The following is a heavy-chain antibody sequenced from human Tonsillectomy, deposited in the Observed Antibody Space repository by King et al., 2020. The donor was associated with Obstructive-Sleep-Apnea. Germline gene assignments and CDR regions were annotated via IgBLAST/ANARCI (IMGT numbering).Heavy chain of an antibody. CDR2: ISYDGTNK. V-gene: IGHV3-30*04. CDR1: GFTFSNYA. Sequence: VQLVESGGGVVQPGRSLRLSCAASGFTFSNYAMHWVRQAPGKGLECVAIISYDGTNKYYADSVKGRFTISRDNSKNTLYLQMNSLRAEDTAVYYCARDKTLLLYCYGMDVWGQGTTVTVSS. D-gene: IGHD1-26*01. J-gene: IGHJ6*02. CDR3: ARDKTLLLYCYGMDV.